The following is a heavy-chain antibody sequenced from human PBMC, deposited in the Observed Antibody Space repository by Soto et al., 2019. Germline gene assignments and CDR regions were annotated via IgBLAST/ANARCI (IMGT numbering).Heavy chain of an antibody. J-gene: IGHJ4*02. CDR2: IIPILGIA. V-gene: IGHV1-69*08. CDR1: GGTFSNYT. Sequence: QVQLVQSGAEVKKPGSSVKVSCKASGGTFSNYTISSVRQAPGQGLEWMGRIIPILGIANYAQKFQGRVTITADKSTSTAYMELSILRSEDTAVYYCARDAEFDYWGQGTLVTVSS. CDR3: ARDAEFDY.